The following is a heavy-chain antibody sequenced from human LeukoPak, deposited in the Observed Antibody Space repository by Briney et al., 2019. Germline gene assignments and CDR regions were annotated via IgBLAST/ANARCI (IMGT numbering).Heavy chain of an antibody. CDR2: IYHSGST. V-gene: IGHV4-4*02. CDR1: GGSISDRNW. D-gene: IGHD3-22*01. Sequence: PSETLSLTCAVSGGSISDRNWWNWVRQTPGKGLEWIGEIYHSGSTNYNPSLKSRVTISVDKSKNQFSLKMTSVTAADTAVYYCTRAIGGIVVKASDIWGQGTMVSVSS. CDR3: TRAIGGIVVKASDI. J-gene: IGHJ3*02.